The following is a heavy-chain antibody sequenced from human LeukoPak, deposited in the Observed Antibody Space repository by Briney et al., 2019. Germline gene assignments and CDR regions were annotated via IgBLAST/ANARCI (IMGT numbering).Heavy chain of an antibody. CDR1: GGSISSYY. Sequence: SETLSLTCTVSGGSISSYYCSCIRQPPGEGLDWIWYIYCSGNTHYNPSLQSRVTISVDTSKNQFYLKMSSVTAEDTAVYCCARVGSGSYYSGPDYWGQGTLVTVSS. D-gene: IGHD1-26*01. CDR3: ARVGSGSYYSGPDY. V-gene: IGHV4-59*01. J-gene: IGHJ4*02. CDR2: IYCSGNT.